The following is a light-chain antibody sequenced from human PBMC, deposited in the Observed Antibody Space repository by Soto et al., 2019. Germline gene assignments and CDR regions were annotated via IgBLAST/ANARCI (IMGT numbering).Light chain of an antibody. CDR2: GAS. J-gene: IGKJ5*01. CDR3: QQYHSWPPIT. CDR1: QSVSSN. Sequence: IVLRQSPGTLSLSPGERATLSCRASQSVSSNLAWYQQKPGQPPRLLIYGASTRATGIPGRFSGSGSGTEFTLTISSLQSEDFAVYYCQQYHSWPPITFGQGTRLEIK. V-gene: IGKV3D-15*01.